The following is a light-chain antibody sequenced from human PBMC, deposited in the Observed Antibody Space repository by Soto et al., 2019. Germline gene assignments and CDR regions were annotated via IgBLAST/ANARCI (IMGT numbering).Light chain of an antibody. CDR1: QTVRNNY. Sequence: EFVLTHSPGTLSLSPGERATLSCRASQTVRNNYLAWYQQKPGQAPGLLIYGASNRATGIPDRFSGSGSGTDFTLTISRLEPEDFAVYYCQQYGSSGTFGQGTKV. CDR2: GAS. J-gene: IGKJ1*01. CDR3: QQYGSSGT. V-gene: IGKV3-20*01.